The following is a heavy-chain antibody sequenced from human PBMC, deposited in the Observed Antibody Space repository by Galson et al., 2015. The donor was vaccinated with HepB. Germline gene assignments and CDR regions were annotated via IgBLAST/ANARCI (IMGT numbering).Heavy chain of an antibody. Sequence: SVKASCKASGYIFPGYYIHWARQAPGQGFEWMGWINPKSGGTKYAQNFQGRVTMTRDTSISTAYMELSRLRSDDTAVYYCGHSSYELDCFDSWGQGVLVTVSS. CDR1: GYIFPGYY. J-gene: IGHJ5*01. CDR3: GHSSYELDCFDS. CDR2: INPKSGGT. V-gene: IGHV1-2*02. D-gene: IGHD4-11*01.